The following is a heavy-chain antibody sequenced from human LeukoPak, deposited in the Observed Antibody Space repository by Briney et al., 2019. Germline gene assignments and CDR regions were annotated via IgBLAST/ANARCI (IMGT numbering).Heavy chain of an antibody. D-gene: IGHD4-11*01. CDR1: GYTFTGYY. CDR3: ARAEAGYSNYDY. CDR2: INPNSGGT. V-gene: IGHV1-2*04. Sequence: GASVKVSCKASGYTFTGYYMHWVRQAPGQGLEWMGWINPNSGGTNYAQKFQGWVTMTRDTSISTACMELSRLRSDDTAVYYCARAEAGYSNYDYWGQGTLVTVSS. J-gene: IGHJ4*02.